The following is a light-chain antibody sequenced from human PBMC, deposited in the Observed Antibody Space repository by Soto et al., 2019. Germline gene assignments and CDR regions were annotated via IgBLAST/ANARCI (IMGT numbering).Light chain of an antibody. CDR1: RSDIGSYNY. CDR2: GVS. V-gene: IGLV2-14*01. CDR3: ISYTGSSTSYV. J-gene: IGLJ1*01. Sequence: QSALTQPASVSGSPGQSITISCSGTRSDIGSYNYVAWYQQFPGKTPKILIYGVSNRPSGVSSRFSGSKSGNTASLTISGLQAEDEADYYCISYTGSSTSYVFGSGTKRTVL.